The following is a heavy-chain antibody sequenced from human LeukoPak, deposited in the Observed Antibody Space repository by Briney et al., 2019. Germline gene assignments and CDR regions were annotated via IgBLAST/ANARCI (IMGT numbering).Heavy chain of an antibody. Sequence: SVKVSCKASGGTFISYAISWVRQAPGQGLEWMGGIIPIFGTANYAQKFQGRVTITADESTSTAYMELSSLRSEDTAVYYCARVGGGYCSSISCWIFDYWGQGTLVTVSS. CDR1: GGTFISYA. CDR2: IIPIFGTA. J-gene: IGHJ4*02. CDR3: ARVGGGYCSSISCWIFDY. D-gene: IGHD2-2*01. V-gene: IGHV1-69*13.